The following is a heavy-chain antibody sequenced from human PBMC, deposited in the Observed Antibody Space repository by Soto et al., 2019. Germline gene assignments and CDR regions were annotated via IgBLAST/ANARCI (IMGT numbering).Heavy chain of an antibody. CDR2: INPNSGGT. V-gene: IGHV1-2*04. CDR1: GYTFTGYY. J-gene: IGHJ3*02. CDR3: ARDLSDIAARPRPRIAVAGTCAFDI. D-gene: IGHD6-19*01. Sequence: GASVKVSCKASGYTFTGYYMHWVRQAPGQGLEWMGWINPNSGGTNYAQKFQGWVTMTRDTSISTAYMELSRLRSDDTAVYYCARDLSDIAARPRPRIAVAGTCAFDIWGQGTMVTVSS.